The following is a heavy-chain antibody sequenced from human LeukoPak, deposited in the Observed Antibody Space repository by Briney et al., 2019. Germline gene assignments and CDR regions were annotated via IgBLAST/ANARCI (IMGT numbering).Heavy chain of an antibody. CDR2: ISYDGSNK. CDR3: AKLSSGWYYDY. CDR1: GFTFSSYA. Sequence: PGRSLRLSCAASGFTFSSYAMHWVRQAPGKGLEWVAVISYDGSNKYYADSVKGRFTISRDNSKNTLYLQMNSLRVEDTAVYYCAKLSSGWYYDYWGQGTLVTVSS. V-gene: IGHV3-30-3*02. J-gene: IGHJ4*02. D-gene: IGHD6-19*01.